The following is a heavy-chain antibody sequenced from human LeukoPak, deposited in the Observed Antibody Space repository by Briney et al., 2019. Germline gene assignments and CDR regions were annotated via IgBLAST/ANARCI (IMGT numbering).Heavy chain of an antibody. Sequence: SETLSLTCSVSGGSISSSSYYWNWIRQPPGKGLEWVGSIYYSGTTYHNSSLKSRVTISEDTSKNRFSLMLTPVTAADTAVYYCARQVSDYFYYYIDVWGEGTTVIVSS. CDR2: IYYSGTT. CDR1: GGSISSSSYY. CDR3: ARQVSDYFYYYIDV. J-gene: IGHJ6*03. V-gene: IGHV4-39*01.